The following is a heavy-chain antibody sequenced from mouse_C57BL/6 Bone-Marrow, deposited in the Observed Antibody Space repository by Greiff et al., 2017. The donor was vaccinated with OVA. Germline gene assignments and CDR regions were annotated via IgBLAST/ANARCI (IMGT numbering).Heavy chain of an antibody. CDR1: GSTFTSYW. CDR2: IDPSDSYT. D-gene: IGHD2-3*01. V-gene: IGHV1-69*01. Sequence: QVQLHHPFSSLFLPFAAPPPSCPPPGSTFTSYWLHWVKQRPGQGLEWIGEIDPSDSYTNYNQKFKGKSTLTVDKSSSTAYMQLSSLTSEDSAVYYCARSGDDGYFYYFDYWGQGTTLTVSS. J-gene: IGHJ2*01. CDR3: ARSGDDGYFYYFDY.